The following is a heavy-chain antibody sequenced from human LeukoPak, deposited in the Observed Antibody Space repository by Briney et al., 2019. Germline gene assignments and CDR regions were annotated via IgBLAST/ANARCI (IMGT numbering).Heavy chain of an antibody. CDR1: GFTFSSYG. CDR3: AKDQATIFGYFDY. D-gene: IGHD3-3*01. CDR2: IRYDGSNK. J-gene: IGHJ4*02. Sequence: GGSLRLSCAASGFTFSSYGTHWVRQAPGKGLEWVAFIRYDGSNKYYADSVKGRFTISRNNSKNTLYLQMNSLRAEDTAVYYCAKDQATIFGYFDYWGQGTLVTVSS. V-gene: IGHV3-30*02.